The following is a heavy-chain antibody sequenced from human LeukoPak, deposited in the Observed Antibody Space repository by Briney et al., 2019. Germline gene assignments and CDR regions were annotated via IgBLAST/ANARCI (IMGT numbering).Heavy chain of an antibody. CDR1: GGSISSGSYY. CDR2: IYTSGST. J-gene: IGHJ3*02. CDR3: AREADIVVVPAALSDAFDI. D-gene: IGHD2-2*01. Sequence: PSETLSLTCTVSGGSISSGSYYWSWIRQPAGKGLEWIGRIYTSGSTNYHPSLKSRVTISVDTSKNQFSLKLSSVTAADTAVYYCAREADIVVVPAALSDAFDIWGQGTMVTVSS. V-gene: IGHV4-61*02.